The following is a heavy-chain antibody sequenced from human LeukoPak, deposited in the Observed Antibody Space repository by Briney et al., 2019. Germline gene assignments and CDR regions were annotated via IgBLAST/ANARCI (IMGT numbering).Heavy chain of an antibody. J-gene: IGHJ6*04. CDR3: AELGITMIGGV. Sequence: GGSLSLSCAASGFTFTGYELNWIRQPPGKGLEWVSYISSSGSTIYYADSVKGRFTISRDNAKNSLYLQMNSLRAEHTAVYYCAELGITMIGGVWGKGTTVTISS. V-gene: IGHV3-48*03. D-gene: IGHD3-10*02. CDR1: GFTFTGYE. CDR2: ISSSGSTI.